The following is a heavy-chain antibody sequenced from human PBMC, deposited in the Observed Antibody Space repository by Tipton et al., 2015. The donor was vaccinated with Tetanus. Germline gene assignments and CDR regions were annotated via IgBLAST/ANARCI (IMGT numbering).Heavy chain of an antibody. CDR1: EFTFNDYY. V-gene: IGHV3-11*01. CDR3: AKGGTIMIWNYYFDS. D-gene: IGHD3-16*01. Sequence: SLRLSCAASEFTFNDYYMNWIRQAPGKGLEWVSYISSSGSTIYYADSVKGRFTISRDNAKNSLYLQMNSLRAEDTAVYYCAKGGTIMIWNYYFDSWGQGTLVTVSS. J-gene: IGHJ4*02. CDR2: ISSSGSTI.